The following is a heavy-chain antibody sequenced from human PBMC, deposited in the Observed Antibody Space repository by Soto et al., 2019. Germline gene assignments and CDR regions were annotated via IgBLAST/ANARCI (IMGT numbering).Heavy chain of an antibody. J-gene: IGHJ5*02. D-gene: IGHD5-12*01. CDR3: ARVRYSGYVLDP. V-gene: IGHV3-21*01. Sequence: PGGSLRLSCAASGFTFSTYSMNWVGQAPGKGLEWVSSISSSSSYIYYADSVKGRFTISRDNAKNSLFLQMNSLRAEDTAVYYCARVRYSGYVLDPWGQGTLVTVSS. CDR1: GFTFSTYS. CDR2: ISSSSSYI.